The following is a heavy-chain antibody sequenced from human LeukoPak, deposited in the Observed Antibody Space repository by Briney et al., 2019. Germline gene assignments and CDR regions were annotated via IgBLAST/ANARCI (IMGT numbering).Heavy chain of an antibody. V-gene: IGHV1-58*01. Sequence: GASVKVFYRASGFTFTSSSVQWVRQARGQRLEWIGWIVVGSGNTNYAQKFQERVTITRDMSTSTAYMELSSLRSEDTAVYYCAAPTPKVLMPLWGQGTLVTVSS. CDR2: IVVGSGNT. CDR3: AAPTPKVLMPL. CDR1: GFTFTSSS. J-gene: IGHJ4*02. D-gene: IGHD2-8*01.